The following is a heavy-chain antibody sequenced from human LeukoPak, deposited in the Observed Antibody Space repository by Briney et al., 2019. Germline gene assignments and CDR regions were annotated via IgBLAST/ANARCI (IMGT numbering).Heavy chain of an antibody. V-gene: IGHV3-23*01. Sequence: PGGSLRLSCAASGFTFSSYAMSRVRQAPGKGLEWVSAISGSGGSTYYADSVKGRFTISRDNSKNTLYLQMNSLRAEDTAVYYCAKDTTLDYYDSSGMGFDYWGQGTLVTVSS. CDR2: ISGSGGST. D-gene: IGHD3-22*01. J-gene: IGHJ4*02. CDR1: GFTFSSYA. CDR3: AKDTTLDYYDSSGMGFDY.